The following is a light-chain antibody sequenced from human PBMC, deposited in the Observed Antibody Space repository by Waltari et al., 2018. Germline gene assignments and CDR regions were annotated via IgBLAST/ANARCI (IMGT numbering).Light chain of an antibody. J-gene: IGKJ4*01. V-gene: IGKV2-30*02. CDR1: QSLLHSNGYTY. CDR2: KVS. CDR3: MQGTHWPPVT. Sequence: DVVMTQSPLSLPVTLGQSASISCRSRQSLLHSNGYTYLNWFHQRPGQSPRRLIYKVSNRDSGVPDRFSGSGSGTDFTLEISRVEAEDIGVYYCMQGTHWPPVTFGGGTKVEIK.